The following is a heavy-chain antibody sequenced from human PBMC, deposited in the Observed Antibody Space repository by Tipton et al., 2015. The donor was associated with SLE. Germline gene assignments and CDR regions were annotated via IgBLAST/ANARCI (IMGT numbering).Heavy chain of an antibody. CDR1: GFAFSIYW. V-gene: IGHV3-74*01. D-gene: IGHD3-22*01. Sequence: SLRLSCAASGFAFSIYWMYWFRQAPGKGLVWISRINSDGSITKYADSVKGRFTISRDNAKNTLYLQVNSLRAEDTAMYYCGRGVYSESSVGMDVWGQGTTVTVSS. CDR3: GRGVYSESSVGMDV. CDR2: INSDGSIT. J-gene: IGHJ6*02.